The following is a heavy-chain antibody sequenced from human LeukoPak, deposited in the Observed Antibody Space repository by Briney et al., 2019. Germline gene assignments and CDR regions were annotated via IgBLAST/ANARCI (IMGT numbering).Heavy chain of an antibody. CDR1: GFTFSSYA. CDR2: ISYDGSNK. V-gene: IGHV3-30*04. Sequence: PGGSLRLSCAASGFTFSSYAMHWVRQAPGKGLEWVAVISYDGSNKYYADSVKGRFTISRDNSKNTLYLQMNSLRAEDTAVYYCARDPTHYDILTGYSRVGRYYYMDVWGKGTTVTVSS. J-gene: IGHJ6*03. CDR3: ARDPTHYDILTGYSRVGRYYYMDV. D-gene: IGHD3-9*01.